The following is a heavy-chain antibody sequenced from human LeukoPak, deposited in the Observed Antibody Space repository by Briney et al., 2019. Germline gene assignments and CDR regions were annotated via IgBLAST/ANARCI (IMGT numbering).Heavy chain of an antibody. CDR1: GFTFSSYA. Sequence: GGSLRLSCAASGFTFSSYAMSWVRQAPGKGLEWVSGVSGSGGSTHYADSVKGRFTISRDNPKNTLYLQMSSLKAEDTAVYYCAKETASGYGAFDIWGQGTMVTVSS. CDR3: AKETASGYGAFDI. CDR2: VSGSGGST. D-gene: IGHD3-22*01. V-gene: IGHV3-23*01. J-gene: IGHJ3*02.